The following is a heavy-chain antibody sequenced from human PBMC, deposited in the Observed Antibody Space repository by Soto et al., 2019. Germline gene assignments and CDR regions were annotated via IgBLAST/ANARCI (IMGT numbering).Heavy chain of an antibody. V-gene: IGHV3-7*03. Sequence: SLTLSSAASGFSLSMYWVSWVRHAPGTGLEWVANVKQDGSEKYYVDSVKGRFTISRDNAKNSLYLQMNSLRAEDTAVYYCAREIRFLERFNWFDPWGQGTLVT. D-gene: IGHD3-3*01. CDR3: AREIRFLERFNWFDP. CDR2: VKQDGSEK. CDR1: GFSLSMYW. J-gene: IGHJ5*02.